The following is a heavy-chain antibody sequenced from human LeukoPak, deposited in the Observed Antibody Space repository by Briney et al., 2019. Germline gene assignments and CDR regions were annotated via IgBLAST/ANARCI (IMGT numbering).Heavy chain of an antibody. Sequence: GGSLRLSCAVSGFTFSTYWMSWVRQAPGKGLEWVANIKQDGSEKYYVDSVKGRFTIPRDNAKKSLYLQMNSLRAEDTAVYYCARDLPAYSTAYYIPLFDYWGQGTLVTVSS. D-gene: IGHD3-22*01. CDR3: ARDLPAYSTAYYIPLFDY. V-gene: IGHV3-7*01. CDR2: IKQDGSEK. CDR1: GFTFSTYW. J-gene: IGHJ4*02.